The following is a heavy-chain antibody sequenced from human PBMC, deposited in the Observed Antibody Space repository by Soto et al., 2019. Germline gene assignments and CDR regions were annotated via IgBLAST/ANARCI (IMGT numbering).Heavy chain of an antibody. CDR1: GFTFSSYG. CDR2: IWYDGSNK. CDR3: ARDKAFRIGSAYSYYYYYGMDV. V-gene: IGHV3-33*01. Sequence: PGGSLRLSCAASGFTFSSYGMHWVRQAPGKGLEWVAVIWYDGSNKYYADSVKGRFTISRDNSKNTLYLQMNSLRAEDTAVYYCARDKAFRIGSAYSYYYYYGMDVWGQGTTVTVSS. D-gene: IGHD3-22*01. J-gene: IGHJ6*02.